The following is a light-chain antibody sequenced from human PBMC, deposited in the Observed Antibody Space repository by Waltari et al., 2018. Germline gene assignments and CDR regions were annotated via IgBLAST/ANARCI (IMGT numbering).Light chain of an antibody. CDR3: SSYAGADTVV. CDR1: SSDVGGYNY. CDR2: EVN. V-gene: IGLV2-8*01. Sequence: QSALTQPPSACASPGPSVTISCTGTSSDVGGYNYVSWYPQYTDKAPKLMIYEVNNRPSGVPDRFSGSKSGNTASLTVSGLQAEDEADYYCSSYAGADTVVFGGGTKLTVL. J-gene: IGLJ2*01.